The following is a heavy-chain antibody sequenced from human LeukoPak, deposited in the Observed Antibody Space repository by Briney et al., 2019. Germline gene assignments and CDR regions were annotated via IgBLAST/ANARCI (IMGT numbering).Heavy chain of an antibody. CDR3: AREEDNWNDENWFDP. Sequence: ASVKVSCKASGYTFTGYYMHWGRQAPGQGLEWMGWINPNSGGTNYAQKFQGRVTMTRDTSISTAYMELSRLRSDDTAVYYCAREEDNWNDENWFDPWGQGTLVTVSS. V-gene: IGHV1-2*02. CDR2: INPNSGGT. D-gene: IGHD1-1*01. J-gene: IGHJ5*02. CDR1: GYTFTGYY.